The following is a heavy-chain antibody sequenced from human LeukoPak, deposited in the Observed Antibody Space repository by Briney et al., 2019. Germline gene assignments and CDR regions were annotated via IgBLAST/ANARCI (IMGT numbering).Heavy chain of an antibody. CDR3: ARDLNSLTPEPDY. Sequence: ASVKVSCKASGYTFTGCYMHWVRQAPGQGLEWMGWINPNSGGTNYAQKFQGRVTMTRDTSISTAYMELSRLRSDDTAVYYCARDLNSLTPEPDYWGQGTLVTVSS. D-gene: IGHD4-23*01. CDR1: GYTFTGCY. CDR2: INPNSGGT. J-gene: IGHJ4*02. V-gene: IGHV1-2*02.